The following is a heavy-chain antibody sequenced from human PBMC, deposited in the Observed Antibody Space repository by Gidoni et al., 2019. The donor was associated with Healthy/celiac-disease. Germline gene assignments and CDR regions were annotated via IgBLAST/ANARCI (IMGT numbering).Heavy chain of an antibody. D-gene: IGHD2-2*02. V-gene: IGHV3-21*01. CDR2: ISSSSSYI. Sequence: EVQLVESGGGLVKPGGSLRLSCAASGFTFSSYSMNWVRQAPGKGLEWVSSISSSSSYIYYADSVKGRFTISRDNAKNSLYLQMNSLRAEDTAVYYCARDLADCSSTSCYTGEYFHHWGQGTLVTVSS. CDR1: GFTFSSYS. J-gene: IGHJ1*01. CDR3: ARDLADCSSTSCYTGEYFHH.